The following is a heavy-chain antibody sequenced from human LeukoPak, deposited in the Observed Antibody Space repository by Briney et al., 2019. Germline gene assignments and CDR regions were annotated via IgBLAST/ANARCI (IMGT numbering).Heavy chain of an antibody. CDR1: VVTFSNYA. J-gene: IGHJ4*02. Sequence: VGSLRLSCAASVVTFSNYAMTWVRQAPGRGREWVSLISGRGSSTYYADSVKGRFTISRDRSKKRLYLQMNSLRAEDTARYNCVKDRYRSGHRGYFDYWGQGTLVTVSS. D-gene: IGHD6-19*01. CDR2: ISGRGSST. V-gene: IGHV3-23*01. CDR3: VKDRYRSGHRGYFDY.